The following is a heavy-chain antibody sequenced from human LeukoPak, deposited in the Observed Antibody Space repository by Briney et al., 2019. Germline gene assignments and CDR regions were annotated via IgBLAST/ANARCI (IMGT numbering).Heavy chain of an antibody. V-gene: IGHV3-23*01. CDR3: AKDLSARWLQSIFDY. CDR1: GFTFNTYA. Sequence: GGSLRLSCAASGFTFNTYAIYWVRQAPGKGLEWVSGICGSGGCTYYADSVKGRFTISRDNSKNTLYLQMNSLRAEDTAVYYCAKDLSARWLQSIFDYWGQGTLVTVSS. CDR2: ICGSGGCT. J-gene: IGHJ4*02. D-gene: IGHD5-24*01.